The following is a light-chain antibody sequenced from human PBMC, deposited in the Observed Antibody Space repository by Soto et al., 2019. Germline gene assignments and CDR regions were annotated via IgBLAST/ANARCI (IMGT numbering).Light chain of an antibody. CDR1: QGLSSW. CDR2: SGS. J-gene: IGKJ5*01. CDR3: PQANSFPIT. Sequence: DIQMTQSPSSVSASVGDRVTITCRASQGLSSWLAWYQQKPGKAPKLLIYSGSSLQSGVSSRFSGSGGGTYFTLTISNLQPEDFATYYCPQANSFPITFGQGTRLEI. V-gene: IGKV1D-12*01.